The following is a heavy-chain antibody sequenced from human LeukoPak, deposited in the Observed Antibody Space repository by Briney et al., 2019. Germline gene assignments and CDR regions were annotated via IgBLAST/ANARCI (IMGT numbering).Heavy chain of an antibody. CDR1: GGSISSTNYY. J-gene: IGHJ4*02. CDR2: IYYSGST. V-gene: IGHV4-39*01. D-gene: IGHD3-10*01. Sequence: SETLSLTCTVSGGSISSTNYYWGWIRQPLGKGLEWIGSIYYSGSTYYNPSLKSRVTISVDTSKNQFPLKLSSVAAADMAVYYCARPPTDYYGSGSPDGWGQGTLVTVSS. CDR3: ARPPTDYYGSGSPDG.